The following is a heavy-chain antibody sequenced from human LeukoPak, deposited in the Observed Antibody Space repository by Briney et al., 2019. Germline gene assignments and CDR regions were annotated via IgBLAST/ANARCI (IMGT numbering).Heavy chain of an antibody. J-gene: IGHJ3*02. Sequence: GGSLRLSCAASGFTFTNYWMHWVLQAPGKGLVWVSRIDGDGTTKYADSVRGRFTISRDNAKKTLYLQMNGLRAEDMAVYYCARVIVGGMRAFDMWGQGTMVTVSS. CDR3: ARVIVGGMRAFDM. CDR2: IDGDGTT. CDR1: GFTFTNYW. D-gene: IGHD1-26*01. V-gene: IGHV3-74*03.